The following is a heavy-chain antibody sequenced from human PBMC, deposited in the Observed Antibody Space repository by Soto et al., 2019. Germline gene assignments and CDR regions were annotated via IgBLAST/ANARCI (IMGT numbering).Heavy chain of an antibody. Sequence: TLSLTCTVSGGSISSGDYYWSWIRQPPGKALEWLALIDWDDDKYYSTSLKTRLTISKDTSKNQVVLTMTNMDPVDTATYYCARMTTVVPTYTFNVWGQGTMVTVSS. CDR3: ARMTTVVPTYTFNV. CDR2: IDWDDDK. D-gene: IGHD4-17*01. J-gene: IGHJ3*01. V-gene: IGHV2-70*18. CDR1: GGSISSGDYY.